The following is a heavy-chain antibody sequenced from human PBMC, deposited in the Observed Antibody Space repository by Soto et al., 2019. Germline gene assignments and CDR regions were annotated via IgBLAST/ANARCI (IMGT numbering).Heavy chain of an antibody. CDR2: ISVYDGNT. J-gene: IGHJ6*03. CDR3: ARGAGDCSSTSCYKWLYYYYYMDV. D-gene: IGHD2-2*02. CDR1: GYTFTSYG. Sequence: QVQLVQSGAEVQKPGASVKVSCKTSGYTFTSYGISWVRQAPGQGLEWLGWISVYDGNTNFAQKFQGRVTMTTDTSTSIVYMELRSLRSDDTAVYYCARGAGDCSSTSCYKWLYYYYYMDVWGRGTTVTVSS. V-gene: IGHV1-18*01.